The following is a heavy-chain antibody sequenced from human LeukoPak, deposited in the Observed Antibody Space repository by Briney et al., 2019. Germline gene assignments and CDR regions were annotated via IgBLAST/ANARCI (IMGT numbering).Heavy chain of an antibody. CDR2: IYYSGTT. CDR1: DYSISSGHY. Sequence: SETLSLTCAVPDYSISSGHYWGWIRQPPGKGLEWIGTIYYSGTTYYNPSLKSRVTISADTSKNHFSLKLSSVTAADTAVYYCARPGRSYYYMDVWGKGTTVTVSS. CDR3: ARPGRSYYYMDV. J-gene: IGHJ6*03. D-gene: IGHD1-1*01. V-gene: IGHV4-38-2*01.